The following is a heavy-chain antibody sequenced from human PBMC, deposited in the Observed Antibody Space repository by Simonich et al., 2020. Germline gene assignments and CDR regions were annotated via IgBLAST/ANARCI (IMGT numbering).Heavy chain of an antibody. J-gene: IGHJ5*02. CDR2: INHSGTS. D-gene: IGHD3-9*01. V-gene: IGHV4-34*01. CDR3: ARCGLVNYDILTGYHNWFDP. Sequence: QVQLQQWGAGLLKPSETLSLTCAVYGGSFSGYYWSWIRQPPGKGLEWIGEINHSGTSNSTPSRRSRVDISVDPAKNQFSLKRSSVTAADTAVYYCARCGLVNYDILTGYHNWFDPWGQGTLVTVSS. CDR1: GGSFSGYY.